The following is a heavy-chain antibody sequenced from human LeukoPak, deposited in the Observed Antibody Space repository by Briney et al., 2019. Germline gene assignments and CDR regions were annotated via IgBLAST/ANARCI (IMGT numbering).Heavy chain of an antibody. CDR3: ARDVPSSGYDSDY. Sequence: SVTVSCKASGGTFSSYAISWVRQAPGQGLEWMGGIIPIFGTANYAQKFQGRVTMTRDTSISTAYMELSRLRFDDTAVYYCARDVPSSGYDSDYWGQGTLVTVSS. CDR1: GGTFSSYA. J-gene: IGHJ4*02. V-gene: IGHV1-69*05. D-gene: IGHD5-12*01. CDR2: IIPIFGTA.